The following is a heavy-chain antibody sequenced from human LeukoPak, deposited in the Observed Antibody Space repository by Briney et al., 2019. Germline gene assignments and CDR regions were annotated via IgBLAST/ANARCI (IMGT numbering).Heavy chain of an antibody. D-gene: IGHD6-13*01. Sequence: SETLSLTCAVSGGSISSGGYSWSWIRQPPGKGLEWIGYIYHSGSTYYNPSLKSRVTISVDTSKNQFSLKLSSVTAADTAVYYCARHSYSSSWYGKNYYYYGMDVWGQGTTVTVSS. CDR3: ARHSYSSSWYGKNYYYYGMDV. V-gene: IGHV4-30-2*01. J-gene: IGHJ6*02. CDR2: IYHSGST. CDR1: GGSISSGGYS.